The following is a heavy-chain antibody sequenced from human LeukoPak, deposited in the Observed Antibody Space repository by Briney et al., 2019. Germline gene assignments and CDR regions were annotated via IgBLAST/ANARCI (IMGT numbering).Heavy chain of an antibody. CDR2: ISCDGSNK. CDR3: ARDLYYYDSSGYFIDY. V-gene: IGHV3-30-3*01. D-gene: IGHD3-22*01. CDR1: GFTFSSYA. J-gene: IGHJ4*02. Sequence: GGSLRLSCAASGFTFSSYAMHWVRQAPGKGLEWVAVISCDGSNKYYADSVKGRFTISRDNSKNTLYLQMNSLRAEDTAVYYCARDLYYYDSSGYFIDYWGQGTLVTVSS.